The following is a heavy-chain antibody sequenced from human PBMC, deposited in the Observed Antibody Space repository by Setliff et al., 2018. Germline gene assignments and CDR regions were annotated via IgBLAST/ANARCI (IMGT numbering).Heavy chain of an antibody. Sequence: LSCAASGFTFRTFSMHWVRQAPGKGLEWVSSISPDSIYIYYADSVKGRLTISRDNAWDSLYLQMNSLGAEDTAVYYCARSPANGGHDAFDIWGRGTMVTVSS. V-gene: IGHV3-21*01. CDR2: ISPDSIYI. J-gene: IGHJ3*02. CDR3: ARSPANGGHDAFDI. D-gene: IGHD6-25*01. CDR1: GFTFRTFS.